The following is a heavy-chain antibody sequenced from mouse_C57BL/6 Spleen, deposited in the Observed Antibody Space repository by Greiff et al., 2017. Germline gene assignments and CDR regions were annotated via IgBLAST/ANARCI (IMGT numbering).Heavy chain of an antibody. D-gene: IGHD1-1*01. J-gene: IGHJ2*01. CDR3: ARWDGSSSYYFDY. Sequence: VQLVESGAELAKPGASVKLSCKASGYTFTSYWMHWVKQRPGQGLEWIGYINPSSGYTKYNQKFKDKATLTADKSSSTAYMQLSSLTYEDSAVYYCARWDGSSSYYFDYWGQGTTLTVSS. CDR1: GYTFTSYW. CDR2: INPSSGYT. V-gene: IGHV1-7*01.